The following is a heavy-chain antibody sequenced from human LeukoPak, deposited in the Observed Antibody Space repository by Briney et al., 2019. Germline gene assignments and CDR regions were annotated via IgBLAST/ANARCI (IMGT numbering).Heavy chain of an antibody. CDR1: GLTFSTSG. Sequence: MPGGSLRLSCTTSGLTFSTSGFNWVRQAPGKGLECVASIGPTGFDRYHAASIKVRFTISRDNANNLLYLQMDSLRAEDTAVYYSATETNVRHYDYWGQGTLLTVSS. CDR3: ATETNVRHYDY. D-gene: IGHD1-14*01. J-gene: IGHJ4*02. V-gene: IGHV3-21*06. CDR2: IGPTGFDR.